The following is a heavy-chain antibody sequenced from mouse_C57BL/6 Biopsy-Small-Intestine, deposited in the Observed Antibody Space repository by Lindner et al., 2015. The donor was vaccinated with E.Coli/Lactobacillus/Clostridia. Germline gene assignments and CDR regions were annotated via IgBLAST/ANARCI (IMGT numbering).Heavy chain of an antibody. V-gene: IGHV1-54*01. CDR3: ARSKVFYYFDY. CDR1: GYAFTDYL. J-gene: IGHJ2*01. Sequence: VQLQESGTELVRPGTSVKVSCKASGYAFTDYLIEWVKERPGQGLEWIGVINPGNGGTNYNEKFKDKATLTADKSSSTAYMQLSSLTSEDSAVYFCARSKVFYYFDYWGQGTTLTVSS. CDR2: INPGNGGT.